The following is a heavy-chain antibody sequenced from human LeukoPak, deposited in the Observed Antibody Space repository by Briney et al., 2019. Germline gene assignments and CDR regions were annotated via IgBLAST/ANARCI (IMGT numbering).Heavy chain of an antibody. V-gene: IGHV4-34*01. D-gene: IGHD1/OR15-1a*01. J-gene: IGHJ4*02. CDR2: INHSGST. CDR1: GGSFSGYY. Sequence: SETLSLTCAVYGGSFSGYYWSWIRQPPGKGLEWIGEINHSGSTNYNPSLKSRVTISVDTSKNQFSLKLSSVTAADTAVYYCARTTTNGKVDYWGQGTLVTVSS. CDR3: ARTTTNGKVDY.